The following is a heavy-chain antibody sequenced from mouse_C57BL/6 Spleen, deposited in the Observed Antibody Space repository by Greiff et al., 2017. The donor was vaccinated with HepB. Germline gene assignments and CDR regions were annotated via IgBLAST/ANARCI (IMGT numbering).Heavy chain of an antibody. CDR1: GYSFTSYY. CDR2: IYPGSGNT. CDR3: AREGTGYFDY. V-gene: IGHV1-66*01. D-gene: IGHD4-1*01. Sequence: VKLQESGPELVKPGASVKISCKASGYSFTSYYIHWVKQRPGQGLEWIGWIYPGSGNTKYNEKFKGKATLTADTSSSTAYMQLSSLTSEDSAVYYCAREGTGYFDYWGQGTTLTVSS. J-gene: IGHJ2*01.